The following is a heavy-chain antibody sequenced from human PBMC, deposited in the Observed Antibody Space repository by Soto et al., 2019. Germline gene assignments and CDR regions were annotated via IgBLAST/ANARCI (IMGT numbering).Heavy chain of an antibody. CDR2: ISYDGSNK. Sequence: PVGSLRLSCASSGFTFSSYAMHWVRHAPGKGLEWVAVISYDGSNKYYADSVKGRFTISRDNSKNTLYLQMNSLRAEDTAVYYCARVMHIVVVNDNPLEYWGQGTLVSVSS. J-gene: IGHJ4*02. CDR3: ARVMHIVVVNDNPLEY. D-gene: IGHD2-21*01. V-gene: IGHV3-30-3*01. CDR1: GFTFSSYA.